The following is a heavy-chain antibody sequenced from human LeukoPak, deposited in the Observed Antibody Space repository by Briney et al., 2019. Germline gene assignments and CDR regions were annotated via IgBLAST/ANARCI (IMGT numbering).Heavy chain of an antibody. Sequence: PGRSLRLSCAASGFTFYDYAMHWVRHAPGKGLEWVSGITWNSGTIGYADSVKGRFTISRDNAKNSLYLQMNSLRAEDTALYYCARGYYAASVRFDYWGRGTLVTVSS. J-gene: IGHJ4*02. D-gene: IGHD3-10*01. CDR3: ARGYYAASVRFDY. V-gene: IGHV3-9*01. CDR1: GFTFYDYA. CDR2: ITWNSGTI.